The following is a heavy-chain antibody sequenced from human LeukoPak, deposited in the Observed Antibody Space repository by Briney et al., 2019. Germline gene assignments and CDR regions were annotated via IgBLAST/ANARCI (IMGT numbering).Heavy chain of an antibody. J-gene: IGHJ6*02. Sequence: PGGSLRLSCAASGFTFSSYGMHWVRQARGKGLEWVAVIWYDGSNKYYADSVKGRFTISRDNSKNTLYLQMNSLRAEDTAVYYCARVSLLSGYSRYYYYGMDVWGQGTTVTVSS. V-gene: IGHV3-33*01. CDR1: GFTFSSYG. D-gene: IGHD3-3*01. CDR2: IWYDGSNK. CDR3: ARVSLLSGYSRYYYYGMDV.